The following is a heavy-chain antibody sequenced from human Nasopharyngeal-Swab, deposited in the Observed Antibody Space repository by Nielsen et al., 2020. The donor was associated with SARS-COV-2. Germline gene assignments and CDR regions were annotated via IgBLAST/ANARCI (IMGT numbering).Heavy chain of an antibody. CDR2: IWYDGSNK. CDR1: GFTFGSYG. V-gene: IGHV3-33*01. CDR3: ARGNDFRSGYHPYYYDY. Sequence: GGSLRLSCAASGFTFGSYGMHWVRQAPGKGLEWVALIWYDGSNKYYADSVKGRFTISRDNSKNTLYLQINSLRAEDTAVYYCARGNDFRSGYHPYYYDYWGQGTVVTVSS. D-gene: IGHD3-3*01. J-gene: IGHJ4*02.